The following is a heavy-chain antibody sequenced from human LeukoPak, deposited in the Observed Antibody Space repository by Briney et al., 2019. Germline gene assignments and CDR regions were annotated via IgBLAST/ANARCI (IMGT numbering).Heavy chain of an antibody. J-gene: IGHJ3*02. CDR3: ARDRTYYYDSSGYYYPRPDAFDI. D-gene: IGHD3-22*01. Sequence: SETLSLTCTVSGGSISSSSYYWGWIRQPPGKGLEWIGSIYYSGSTYYNPSLKSRVTISVDTSKNQFSLKLSSVTAADTAVYYCARDRTYYYDSSGYYYPRPDAFDIWGQGTMVTVSS. CDR1: GGSISSSSYY. CDR2: IYYSGST. V-gene: IGHV4-39*07.